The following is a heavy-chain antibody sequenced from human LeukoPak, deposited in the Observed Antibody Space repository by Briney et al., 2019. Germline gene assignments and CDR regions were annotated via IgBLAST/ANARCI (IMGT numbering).Heavy chain of an antibody. CDR2: ISSSSSFI. J-gene: IGHJ4*02. D-gene: IGHD6-13*01. Sequence: PGGSLRLSCAASGFTFSTYSMNWVRQAPGKGLEWVSSISSSSSFIYYADSVKGRFTISRDNAKNSLYLQMNSLRAEDTAVYYRSRDGDSSSWYYFDYWGQGTLVTVSS. CDR1: GFTFSTYS. V-gene: IGHV3-21*01. CDR3: SRDGDSSSWYYFDY.